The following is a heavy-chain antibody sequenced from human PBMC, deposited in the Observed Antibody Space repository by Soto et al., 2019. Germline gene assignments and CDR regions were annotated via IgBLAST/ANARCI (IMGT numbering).Heavy chain of an antibody. CDR1: GGTFSSYA. V-gene: IGHV1-69*13. CDR3: ARGQGIAVANIDY. Sequence: SVKVSCKASGGTFSSYAFIWVRQAPGQGLEWMGGIIPIFGTANYAQKFQGRVTITADESTSTAYMELNSLKSEDTAVYYCARGQGIAVANIDYWGQGTLVTVSS. J-gene: IGHJ4*02. D-gene: IGHD6-19*01. CDR2: IIPIFGTA.